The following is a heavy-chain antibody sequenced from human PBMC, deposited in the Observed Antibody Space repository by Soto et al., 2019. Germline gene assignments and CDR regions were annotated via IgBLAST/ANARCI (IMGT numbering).Heavy chain of an antibody. J-gene: IGHJ4*02. CDR1: GGSISSGGYY. Sequence: SETLSLTCTVSGGSISSGGYYWSWIRQHPGKGLEWIGYIYYSGSTYYNPSLKSRVTISVDTSKNQFSLKLTSVTAADTAVYYCARHSPDFDWLSQFDYWGQGTLVTAPQ. D-gene: IGHD3-9*01. CDR3: ARHSPDFDWLSQFDY. CDR2: IYYSGST. V-gene: IGHV4-31*03.